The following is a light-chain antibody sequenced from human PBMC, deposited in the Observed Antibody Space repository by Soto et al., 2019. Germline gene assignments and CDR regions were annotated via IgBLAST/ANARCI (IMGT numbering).Light chain of an antibody. CDR1: QSVSSN. CDR2: GAS. CDR3: QQYHNWWA. V-gene: IGKV3-15*01. Sequence: EIVMTQSPATLSVSPGERATLFCRASQSVSSNLVWYQQKPGQAPRLLIYGASTRATGIPARFNGSRSGTEFTLTLSSLQSEDFAVYYCQQYHNWWAFGQGTKVEIK. J-gene: IGKJ1*01.